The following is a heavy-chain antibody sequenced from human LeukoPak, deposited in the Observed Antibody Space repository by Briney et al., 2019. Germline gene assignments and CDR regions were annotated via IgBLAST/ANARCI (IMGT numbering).Heavy chain of an antibody. Sequence: GGSLRLSCAASGFTFSSYWMSWVRQAPGKGLEWVGRIKSKTDGGTTDYAAPVKGRFTISRDDSKNTLYLQMNSLKTEDTAVYYCTADPHCSSTSCYTGYWGQGTLVTVSS. CDR3: TADPHCSSTSCYTGY. V-gene: IGHV3-15*01. CDR1: GFTFSSYW. J-gene: IGHJ4*02. D-gene: IGHD2-2*02. CDR2: IKSKTDGGTT.